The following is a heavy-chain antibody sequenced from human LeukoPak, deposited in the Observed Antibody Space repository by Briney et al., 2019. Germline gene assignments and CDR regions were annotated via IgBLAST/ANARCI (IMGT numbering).Heavy chain of an antibody. J-gene: IGHJ3*02. CDR3: AKVSSFGVDDAFDI. D-gene: IGHD3-3*01. Sequence: GGSLRLSCAASGFTFDDYAMRWVRQAPGKGLEWVSGISWNSGTIGYADSEKGRFTISRDNANISLYLQMNSLRAEDMALYYCAKVSSFGVDDAFDIWGQGTMVTVSS. CDR2: ISWNSGTI. V-gene: IGHV3-9*03. CDR1: GFTFDDYA.